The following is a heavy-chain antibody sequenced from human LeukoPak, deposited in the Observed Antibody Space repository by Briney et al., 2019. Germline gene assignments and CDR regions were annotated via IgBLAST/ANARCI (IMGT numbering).Heavy chain of an antibody. CDR2: INPNSGGT. D-gene: IGHD1-26*01. V-gene: IGHV1-2*02. CDR3: ARDSGSYWADY. Sequence: WASVKVSCKASGYTFTSYYMHWVRQAPGQGLEWMGWINPNSGGTNYAQKFQGRVTMTRDTSISTAYMELSRLRSDDTAVYYCARDSGSYWADYWGQGTLVTVSS. J-gene: IGHJ4*02. CDR1: GYTFTSYY.